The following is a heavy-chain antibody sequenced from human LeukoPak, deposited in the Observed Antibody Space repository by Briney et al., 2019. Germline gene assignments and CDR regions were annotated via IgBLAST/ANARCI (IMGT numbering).Heavy chain of an antibody. J-gene: IGHJ4*02. Sequence: SVKVSCKASGGTFSSYAISWVRQAPGQGLEWMGGIIPIFGTANYAQKFQGRVTITADKSTSTAYMDLSSLRSDDTAVYYCARGGGRYSSSWEIDYWGQGTLVTVSS. CDR2: IIPIFGTA. CDR3: ARGGGRYSSSWEIDY. CDR1: GGTFSSYA. D-gene: IGHD6-13*01. V-gene: IGHV1-69*06.